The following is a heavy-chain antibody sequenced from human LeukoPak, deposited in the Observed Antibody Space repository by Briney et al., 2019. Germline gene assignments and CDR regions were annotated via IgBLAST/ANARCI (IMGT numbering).Heavy chain of an antibody. CDR2: IGARGTDT. V-gene: IGHV3-23*01. CDR1: GCTFSSYA. Sequence: GESLRLSCAASGCTFSSYAMRWVRQAPGKGLEWVSAIGARGTDTYYADSVKGRLTISRDNSETTLYLQMSSLRAEDTAVYYCAREHYYGSGSYRDFDHWGQGTLVTVSS. D-gene: IGHD3-10*01. CDR3: AREHYYGSGSYRDFDH. J-gene: IGHJ4*02.